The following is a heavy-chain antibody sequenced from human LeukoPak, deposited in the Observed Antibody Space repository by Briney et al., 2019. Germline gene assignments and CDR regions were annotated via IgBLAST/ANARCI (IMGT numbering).Heavy chain of an antibody. J-gene: IGHJ5*02. V-gene: IGHV3-23*01. D-gene: IGHD1-26*01. CDR1: GFTFSSYA. CDR3: AKSPGREDDP. CDR2: ISGSGGRT. Sequence: GGSLRLSCAASGFTFSSYAMSWVRQAPGKGLEWIPAISGSGGRTDYADSVKGRFTISRDNSKNTVNLQMNSLRVEDTAVYYCAKSPGREDDPWGQGTLVTVSS.